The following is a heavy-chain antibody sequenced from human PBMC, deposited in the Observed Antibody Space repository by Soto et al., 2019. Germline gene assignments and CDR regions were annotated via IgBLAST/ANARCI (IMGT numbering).Heavy chain of an antibody. V-gene: IGHV1-18*01. CDR3: VANHGAASSPRD. CDR1: GKAFINYA. D-gene: IGHD1-26*01. Sequence: QLVQSGTEVKKPGASVKVSCKSSGKAFINYAFRWVRQAPGEGLEYMGMVAAYDGGTWYTQKFRGRVSMTTDTSAASAYMEWRSLRFDDTAVYYCVANHGAASSPRDWGQGTLVIVSS. J-gene: IGHJ4*02. CDR2: VAAYDGGT.